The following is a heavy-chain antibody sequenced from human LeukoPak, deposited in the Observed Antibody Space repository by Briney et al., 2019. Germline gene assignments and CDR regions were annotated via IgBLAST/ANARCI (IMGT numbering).Heavy chain of an antibody. CDR2: ISGSGGST. Sequence: GGSLRLSCAASGFTFSSYAMSWVRQAPGKGLEWVSAISGSGGSTYYADSVKGRFTISRDNSKNTLYLQMNSLRAEDTAVYYCAAEYYDILTTLGAFDIWGQGTMVTVSS. V-gene: IGHV3-23*01. J-gene: IGHJ3*02. D-gene: IGHD3-9*01. CDR3: AAEYYDILTTLGAFDI. CDR1: GFTFSSYA.